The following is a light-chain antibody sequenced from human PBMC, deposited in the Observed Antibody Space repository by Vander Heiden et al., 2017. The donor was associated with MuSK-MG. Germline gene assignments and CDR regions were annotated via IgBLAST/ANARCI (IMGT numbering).Light chain of an antibody. CDR2: DDN. Sequence: NFMLTQPHSVSESPGQTVIISCTRSRVSIASNYVQWYQQRPSSAPTTVIYDDNQRPSGVPDRCSGSIDSSSTSAALTISGLKTEDEADYYCQSYDSSNVVFGGGTKLTVL. CDR1: RVSIASNY. V-gene: IGLV6-57*03. CDR3: QSYDSSNVV. J-gene: IGLJ2*01.